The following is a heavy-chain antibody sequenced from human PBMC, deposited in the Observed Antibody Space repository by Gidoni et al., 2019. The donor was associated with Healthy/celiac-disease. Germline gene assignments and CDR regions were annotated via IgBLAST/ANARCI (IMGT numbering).Heavy chain of an antibody. CDR2: IYYSGST. CDR1: GGSISSSRYY. V-gene: IGHV4-39*01. J-gene: IGHJ5*02. CDR3: ARSLWGIAAAIGKGGWFDP. Sequence: QLQLQESGPGLVKPSETLSLTCTVSGGSISSSRYYWGWIRQPPGKGLEWIGSIYYSGSTYYNPSLKSRVTISVDTSKNQFSLKLSSVTAADTAVYYCARSLWGIAAAIGKGGWFDPWGQGTLVTVSS. D-gene: IGHD6-13*01.